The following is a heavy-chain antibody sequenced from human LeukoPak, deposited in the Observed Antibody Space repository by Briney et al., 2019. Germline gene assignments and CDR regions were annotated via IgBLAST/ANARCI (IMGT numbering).Heavy chain of an antibody. Sequence: GGSLRLSCAASGFTFSSYWMGWVRQAPGKGLEWVANIKQDGSEKYYVDSAKGRFTISRDNAKNSLYLQMNSLRAEDTAVYYCASKGYSSSWYLTRDWYFDLWGRGTLVTVSS. CDR3: ASKGYSSSWYLTRDWYFDL. D-gene: IGHD6-13*01. CDR2: IKQDGSEK. J-gene: IGHJ2*01. CDR1: GFTFSSYW. V-gene: IGHV3-7*01.